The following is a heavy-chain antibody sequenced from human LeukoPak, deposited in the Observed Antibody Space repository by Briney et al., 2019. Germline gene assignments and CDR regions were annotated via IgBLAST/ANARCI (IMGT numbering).Heavy chain of an antibody. CDR1: GFTFSSYA. CDR3: AREEDCSGGSCYSDY. Sequence: PGGSLRLSCAASGFTFSSYAMHWVRQAPRKGLEYVSAISSNGGSTYYANSAKRRFTISRDNSKNTLYLQMGSLRAEDMAVYYCAREEDCSGGSCYSDYWGQGTLVTVSS. J-gene: IGHJ4*02. D-gene: IGHD2-15*01. V-gene: IGHV3-64*01. CDR2: ISSNGGST.